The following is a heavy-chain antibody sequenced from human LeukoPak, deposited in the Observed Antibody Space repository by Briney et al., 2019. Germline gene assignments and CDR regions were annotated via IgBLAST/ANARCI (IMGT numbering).Heavy chain of an antibody. V-gene: IGHV4-61*02. CDR1: GVSISSCSYY. CDR3: ARGYYSSYFDY. D-gene: IGHD2-15*01. J-gene: IGHJ4*02. CDR2: IYTSGIT. Sequence: ASQTLSLTCTVSGVSISSCSYYWNWIPQPAGKGLEGIERIYTSGITNSRPAVKRRVNISIDTSKNQYSLKLSSVTAPDTAVYYCARGYYSSYFDYWGQGTLVTVSS.